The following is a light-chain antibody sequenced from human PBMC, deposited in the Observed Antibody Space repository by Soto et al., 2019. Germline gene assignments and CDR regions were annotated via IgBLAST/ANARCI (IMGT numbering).Light chain of an antibody. Sequence: EIVMTQSPATLSVSPGERATLSCRASQSVSSNLAWYQQKPGQAPRLLIYGASTRATGIPARFSGSGSGTEFTLTISSLQSEDFAVYYCQHYNNWPQLTFGGGTKV. CDR2: GAS. J-gene: IGKJ4*01. CDR1: QSVSSN. V-gene: IGKV3-15*01. CDR3: QHYNNWPQLT.